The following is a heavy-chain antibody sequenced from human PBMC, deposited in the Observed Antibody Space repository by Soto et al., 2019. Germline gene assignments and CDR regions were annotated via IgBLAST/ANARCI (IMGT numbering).Heavy chain of an antibody. V-gene: IGHV4-39*01. CDR1: GGSISSSSSY. D-gene: IGHD1-26*01. CDR2: IYYSGST. Sequence: SETLSLTCTVSGGSISSSSSYGGWIRQPPGKGLEWIGSIYYSGSTYYNPSLKSRVTISVDTSKNQFSLKLSSVTAADTAVYYCARRSGSYYLDFWGQGTLVTVSS. J-gene: IGHJ4*02. CDR3: ARRSGSYYLDF.